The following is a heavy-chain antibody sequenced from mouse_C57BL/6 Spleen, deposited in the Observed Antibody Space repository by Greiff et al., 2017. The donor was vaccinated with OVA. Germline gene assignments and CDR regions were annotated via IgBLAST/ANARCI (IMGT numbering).Heavy chain of an antibody. CDR3: AKGGTVVGGYAMDY. D-gene: IGHD1-1*01. J-gene: IGHJ4*01. CDR1: GFSLTSYG. CDR2: IWRGGST. Sequence: VQVVESGPGLVQPSQSLSITCTVSGFSLTSYGVHWVRQSPGKGLEWLGVIWRGGSTDYNAAFMSRLSITKDNSKSQVFFKMNSLQADDTAIYYCAKGGTVVGGYAMDYWGQGTSVTVSS. V-gene: IGHV2-5*01.